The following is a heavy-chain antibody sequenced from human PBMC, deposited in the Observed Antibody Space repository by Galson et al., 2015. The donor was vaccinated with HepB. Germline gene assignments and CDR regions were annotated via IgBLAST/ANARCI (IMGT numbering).Heavy chain of an antibody. CDR2: IIPILGIA. J-gene: IGHJ4*02. D-gene: IGHD3-22*01. Sequence: SVKVSCKASGGTFSSYTISWVRQAPGQGLEWMGRIIPILGIANYAQKFQGRVTITADKSTGTAYMELSSLRSEDTAVYYCARDRRGSSGSTFDYWGQGTLVTVSS. CDR1: GGTFSSYT. CDR3: ARDRRGSSGSTFDY. V-gene: IGHV1-69*04.